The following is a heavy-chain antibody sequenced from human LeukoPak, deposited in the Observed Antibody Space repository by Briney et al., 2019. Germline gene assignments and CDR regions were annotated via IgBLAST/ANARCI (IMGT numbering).Heavy chain of an antibody. J-gene: IGHJ4*02. CDR1: GYTFTNYG. Sequence: PPASVKVSCKASGYTFTNYGISWMRQAPGQGLEWMGWVSAYKGNTNYAQRFQGRVTMTTDTSTSTAYMELRSLRSDDTAVYYCARTYNSGTFDLDYWGQGTLVTVSS. D-gene: IGHD3-10*01. CDR2: VSAYKGNT. CDR3: ARTYNSGTFDLDY. V-gene: IGHV1-18*01.